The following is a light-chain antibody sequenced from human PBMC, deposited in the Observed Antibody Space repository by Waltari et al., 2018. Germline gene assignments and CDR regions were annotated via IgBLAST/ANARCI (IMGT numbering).Light chain of an antibody. V-gene: IGKV1-5*03. J-gene: IGKJ5*01. CDR3: QQYFTFSVT. Sequence: DIQMTQSPSTLSASIGERVPTTSRASQSINIWLAWYQQKPGKAPKLLIDKASNLASGVPSRFSGSGSGTEFTLTINSLQPDDFATYYCQQYFTFSVTFGQGTRLDIK. CDR1: QSINIW. CDR2: KAS.